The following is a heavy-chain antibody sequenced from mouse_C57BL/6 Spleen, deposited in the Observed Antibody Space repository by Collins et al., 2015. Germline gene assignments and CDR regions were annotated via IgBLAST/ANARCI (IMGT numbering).Heavy chain of an antibody. J-gene: IGHJ1*03. CDR2: LSYTGTT. CDR3: ARSGPLYYDYDGGFFDV. V-gene: IGHV3-8*01. CDR1: GYSITSDY. Sequence: EVQLQESGPGLAKPSQTLSLTCSVTGYSITSDYWNWIRKFPGNKLEYMGYLSYTGTTYYNPSPKGRISITRDTSKNQYYLQLNSVTTEDTATYYCARSGPLYYDYDGGFFDVWGTGTTVTVSS. D-gene: IGHD2-4*01.